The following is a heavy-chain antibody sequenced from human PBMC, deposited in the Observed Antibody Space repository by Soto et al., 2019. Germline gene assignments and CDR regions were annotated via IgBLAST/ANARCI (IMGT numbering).Heavy chain of an antibody. CDR2: IKSKTDGGTT. J-gene: IGHJ4*02. Sequence: EVQLVESGGGLVKPGGSLRLSCAASGFTFSNAWMSWVRQAPGKGLEWVGRIKSKTDGGTTDYAAPVKGRFTISRDDSKTTLYLQLNSLKTEDTAVYYCTGGVVVITDDYWGQGTLVTVSS. CDR1: GFTFSNAW. D-gene: IGHD3-22*01. V-gene: IGHV3-15*01. CDR3: TGGVVVITDDY.